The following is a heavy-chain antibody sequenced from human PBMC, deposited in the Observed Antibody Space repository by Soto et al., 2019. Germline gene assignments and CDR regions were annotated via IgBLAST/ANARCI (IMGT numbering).Heavy chain of an antibody. Sequence: PSETLSLTCSVSGDSISIYYWSWIRQSAGKGLEWIGRIYISGDTNYNPSLKSRVSMSVDTSKNQLSLKLSSVTAADTAVYYCAREYTETVDGPTPYYFDYWGQGTPVTAPQ. CDR1: GDSISIYY. CDR3: AREYTETVDGPTPYYFDY. CDR2: IYISGDT. D-gene: IGHD6-19*01. V-gene: IGHV4-4*07. J-gene: IGHJ4*02.